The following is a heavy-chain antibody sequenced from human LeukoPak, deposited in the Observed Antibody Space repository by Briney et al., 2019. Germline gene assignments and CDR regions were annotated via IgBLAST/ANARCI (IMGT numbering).Heavy chain of an antibody. CDR1: DDSVSSYY. CDR3: ARSRRITMIVVVISGFNWFDP. V-gene: IGHV4-59*02. CDR2: IYYGGST. J-gene: IGHJ5*02. D-gene: IGHD3-22*01. Sequence: KPSETLSLTCTVSDDSVSSYYWSWIRQPPGKGLEWIGYIYYGGSTKYNPSLKSRVTISVKTSRKQFSLKLNSVTAADTAVYYCARSRRITMIVVVISGFNWFDPWGQGTLVTVSS.